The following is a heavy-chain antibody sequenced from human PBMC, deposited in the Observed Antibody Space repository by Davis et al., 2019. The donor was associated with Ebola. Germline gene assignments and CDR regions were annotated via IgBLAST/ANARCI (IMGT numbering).Heavy chain of an antibody. D-gene: IGHD3-22*01. V-gene: IGHV4-61*08. CDR1: GGSISSGGYS. Sequence: PGGSLRLSCAVSGGSISSGGYSWSWIRQPPGKGLEWIGYIYYSGSTNYNPSLKSRVTISVDTSKNQFSLKLSSVTAADTAVYYCARGRDSSGPIDYWGQGTLVTVSS. CDR2: IYYSGST. CDR3: ARGRDSSGPIDY. J-gene: IGHJ4*02.